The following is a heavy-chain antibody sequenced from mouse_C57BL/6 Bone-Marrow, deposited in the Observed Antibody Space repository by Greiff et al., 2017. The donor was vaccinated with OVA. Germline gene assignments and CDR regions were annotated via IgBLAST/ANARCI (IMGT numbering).Heavy chain of an antibody. V-gene: IGHV5-17*01. CDR2: FSSGSSTI. J-gene: IGHJ3*01. CDR1: GFTFSDYG. D-gene: IGHD2-3*01. Sequence: EVKLVESGGGLVKPGGSLKLSCAASGFTFSDYGMHWVRQAPEKGLEWVAYFSSGSSTIYYAETVKGRFTIPRDNAKNTLFLQMTSLRSEDTAMYYCASYDGYLFAYWGQGTLVTVSA. CDR3: ASYDGYLFAY.